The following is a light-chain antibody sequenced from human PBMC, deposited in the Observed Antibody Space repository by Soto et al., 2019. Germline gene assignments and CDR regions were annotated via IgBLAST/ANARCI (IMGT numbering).Light chain of an antibody. J-gene: IGKJ1*01. V-gene: IGKV3-20*01. CDR3: QQYDYLVT. CDR2: GAS. Sequence: IVLTQSPGTLSLSPGETATLSCRASQTVSSTYLAWYQHKPGRAPRLLTDGASSRAAGIPDRFSGGGSGTDFTLTISRLEPEDLAVYYCQQYDYLVTFGQGTKVDIK. CDR1: QTVSSTY.